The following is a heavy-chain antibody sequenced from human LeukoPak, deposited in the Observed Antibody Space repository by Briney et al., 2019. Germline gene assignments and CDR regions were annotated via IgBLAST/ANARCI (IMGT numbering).Heavy chain of an antibody. CDR1: GFTFDDYA. CDR3: ARGLSGDFWSGPSSYFYMDV. D-gene: IGHD3-3*01. Sequence: GRSLRLSCAASGFTFDDYAMHWVRQAPGKGLEWVSGISWNSGSIGYADSVKGRFTISRDNAKNSLYLQMTSLRADDTAVYYCARGLSGDFWSGPSSYFYMDVWGKGTTVTVSS. J-gene: IGHJ6*03. CDR2: ISWNSGSI. V-gene: IGHV3-9*01.